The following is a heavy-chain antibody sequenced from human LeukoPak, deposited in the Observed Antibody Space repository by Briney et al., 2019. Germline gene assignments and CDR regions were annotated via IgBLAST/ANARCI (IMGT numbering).Heavy chain of an antibody. CDR1: GFTFTNAW. D-gene: IGHD3-16*01. CDR2: ISGGGAGT. CDR3: AKSRLGAVADPLDF. Sequence: PGGSLRLSCAASGFTFTNAWMSWVRQAPGKGLEWVSAISGGGAGTYYADSVKGRFTISRDNSKNTLLLQMNTLRPEDAAVYYCAKSRLGAVADPLDFWGQGTLVTVSS. J-gene: IGHJ4*02. V-gene: IGHV3-23*01.